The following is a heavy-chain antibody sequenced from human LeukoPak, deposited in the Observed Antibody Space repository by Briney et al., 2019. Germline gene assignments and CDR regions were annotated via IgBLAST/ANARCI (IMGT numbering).Heavy chain of an antibody. V-gene: IGHV3-30*18. CDR1: GFTFSSYG. CDR2: ISYDGSNK. J-gene: IGHJ3*02. CDR3: AKDAGYSSGWYDAFDI. Sequence: PGRSLRLSCAASGFTFSSYGMHWVRQAPGKGLEWVAVISYDGSNKYYADSAKGRFTISRDNSKNTLYLQMNSLRAEDTAVYYCAKDAGYSSGWYDAFDIWGQGTMVTVSS. D-gene: IGHD6-19*01.